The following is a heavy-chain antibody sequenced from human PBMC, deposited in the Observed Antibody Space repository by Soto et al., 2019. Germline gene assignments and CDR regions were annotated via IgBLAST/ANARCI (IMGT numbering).Heavy chain of an antibody. CDR3: ARGRDSGMVRGVNAFDI. V-gene: IGHV1-18*01. CDR2: ISAYNGNT. D-gene: IGHD3-10*01. CDR1: GYTFTSYG. Sequence: GASVKVSCKASGYTFTSYGISWVRQAPGQGLEWMGWISAYNGNTNYAQKLQGRVTMTTDTSTSTAYMELRSLRSDDTAVYYCARGRDSGMVRGVNAFDIWGQGTMVTVSS. J-gene: IGHJ3*02.